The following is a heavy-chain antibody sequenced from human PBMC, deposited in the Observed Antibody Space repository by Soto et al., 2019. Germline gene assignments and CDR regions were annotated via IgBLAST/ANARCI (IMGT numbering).Heavy chain of an antibody. CDR2: IYYSGNT. CDR1: GGSISNSGYF. V-gene: IGHV4-39*01. CDR3: AKVHQQYIWFDF. D-gene: IGHD2-2*01. Sequence: QLLESGPGLVKPSETLSLTCTVSGGSISNSGYFWGWVRQPPGQGLEWVASIYYSGNTYYNPSLKSRVTISVDTSQNQFSLNLASVTAADTAVYYCAKVHQQYIWFDFWGQGTLVTVSS. J-gene: IGHJ5*01.